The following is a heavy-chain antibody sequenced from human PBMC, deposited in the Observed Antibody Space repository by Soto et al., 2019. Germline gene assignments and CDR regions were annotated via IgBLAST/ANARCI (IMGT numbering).Heavy chain of an antibody. CDR1: GASFSNGGYY. CDR3: ARHGFGTLHGLVDV. D-gene: IGHD3-10*01. CDR2: IQYSGYS. Sequence: QVQLQESGPGLVKSSQTLSLTCSVSGASFSNGGYYWNWIRQHPGKGLEWIGYIQYSGYSAYNLSLKRRVTMSMDTSKTHFSLMLESVTAADTAVYYCARHGFGTLHGLVDVWGQGTTVIVSS. J-gene: IGHJ6*02. V-gene: IGHV4-31*03.